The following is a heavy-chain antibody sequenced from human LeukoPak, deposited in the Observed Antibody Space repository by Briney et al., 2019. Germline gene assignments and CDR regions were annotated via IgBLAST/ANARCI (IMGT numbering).Heavy chain of an antibody. V-gene: IGHV1-69*01. CDR1: GGTFSSYA. CDR2: IIPIFGTA. CDR3: ARETHRYYYDSSGYYYFDY. D-gene: IGHD3-22*01. Sequence: GSSVKVSCKASGGTFSSYAISWVRQAPGQGLEWMGGIIPIFGTANYAQKFQGRATITADESTSTAYMELSSLRSEDTAVYYCARETHRYYYDSSGYYYFDYWGQGTLVTVSS. J-gene: IGHJ4*02.